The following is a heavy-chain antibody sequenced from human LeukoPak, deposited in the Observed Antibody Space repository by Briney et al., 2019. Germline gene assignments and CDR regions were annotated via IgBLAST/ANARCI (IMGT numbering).Heavy chain of an antibody. J-gene: IGHJ4*02. CDR2: IYYSGSA. V-gene: IGHV4-39*01. CDR3: VRIVGATVTFDY. CDR1: GDSVSSYY. Sequence: PSETLSLTCTVSGDSVSSYYWGWIRQPPGKGLEWIGSIYYSGSAYSNPSLKSRVTTSVDTSKNQFSLRLSSVTAADTAVYYCVRIVGATVTFDYWGQGTLVTVSS. D-gene: IGHD1-26*01.